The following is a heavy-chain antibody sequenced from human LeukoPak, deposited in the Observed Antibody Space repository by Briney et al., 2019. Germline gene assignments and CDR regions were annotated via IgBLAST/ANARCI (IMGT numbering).Heavy chain of an antibody. CDR2: LYSGGST. D-gene: IGHD3/OR15-3a*01. V-gene: IGHV3-53*01. CDR1: GLTVSSKY. Sequence: GGSLRLACAASGLTVSSKYMSWVRQAPGKGLEWVSVLYSGGSTYYADSVKGRFTISRDNSKNTLYLQMNSLRAEDTAVYYCARALNWLGYFDCWGQGTLVTVSS. J-gene: IGHJ4*02. CDR3: ARALNWLGYFDC.